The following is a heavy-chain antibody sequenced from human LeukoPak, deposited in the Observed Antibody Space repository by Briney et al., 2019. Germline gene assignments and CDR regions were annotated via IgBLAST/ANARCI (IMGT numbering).Heavy chain of an antibody. J-gene: IGHJ4*02. CDR1: GFTFNNYG. Sequence: GGSLRLSCAASGFTFNNYGMHWVRQAPGKGLEWLAFIRYDGSNTYYADSVKGRFTVSRDDSKSTLYLQMNSLRGDDTAVYYCAKDGTSYYYIYYWGQGTLVTVSS. CDR3: AKDGTSYYYIYY. V-gene: IGHV3-30*02. D-gene: IGHD3-10*01. CDR2: IRYDGSNT.